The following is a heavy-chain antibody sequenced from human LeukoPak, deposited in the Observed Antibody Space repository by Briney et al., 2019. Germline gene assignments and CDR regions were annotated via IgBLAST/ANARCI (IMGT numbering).Heavy chain of an antibody. V-gene: IGHV3-33*01. CDR3: ARAAAADSLYFDY. Sequence: GGSLRLSCAASGFTFSSYAMHWVRQAPGKGLEWVAVIWYDGSNKYYADSVKGRFTISRDNSKNTLYLQMNSLRAEDTAVYYCARAAAADSLYFDYWGQGTLVTVSS. CDR2: IWYDGSNK. D-gene: IGHD6-13*01. J-gene: IGHJ4*02. CDR1: GFTFSSYA.